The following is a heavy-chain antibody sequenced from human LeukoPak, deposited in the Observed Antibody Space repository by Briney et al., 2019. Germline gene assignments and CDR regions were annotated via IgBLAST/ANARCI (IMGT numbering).Heavy chain of an antibody. CDR1: GFIFSRYG. CDR3: AKTGYSSGWYRIWDY. D-gene: IGHD6-19*01. CDR2: ISGSGGSA. Sequence: GGSLRLSCAASGFIFSRYGMSWVRQAPGSGLEWVSAISGSGGSAYYADSVKGRFTISRDNSRNSLSLQMNSLRAEDTALYYCAKTGYSSGWYRIWDYWGQGTLVTVSS. J-gene: IGHJ4*02. V-gene: IGHV3-23*01.